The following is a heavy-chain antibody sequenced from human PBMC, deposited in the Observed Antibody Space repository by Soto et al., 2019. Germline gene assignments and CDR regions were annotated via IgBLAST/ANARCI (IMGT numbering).Heavy chain of an antibody. CDR1: GGTSSSYS. V-gene: IGHV1-69*02. J-gene: IGHJ4*02. CDR2: IIPIIGIT. Sequence: QVQLVQSGAEVKMPWSSVKLSCKAAGGTSSSYSVTWVRQAPGQGLEWMGRIIPIIGITDYAQKFQDRVTITADKSTSITYMELSGLRSEDTAVYYCARGTPSADYFDYWGQGTLVTVSS. D-gene: IGHD1-7*01. CDR3: ARGTPSADYFDY.